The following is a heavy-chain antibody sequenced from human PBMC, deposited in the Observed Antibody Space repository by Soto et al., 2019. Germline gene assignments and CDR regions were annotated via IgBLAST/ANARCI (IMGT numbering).Heavy chain of an antibody. Sequence: GGSLRLSCAASGFTFSSYSMNWVRQAPGKGLEWVSYISSSSSTIYYADSVKGRFTISRDNAKNSLYLQMNSLRAEDTAVYYCARDAEDPDIVVVPAAIGDYWGQGTLVTVSS. CDR1: GFTFSSYS. CDR2: ISSSSSTI. V-gene: IGHV3-48*01. CDR3: ARDAEDPDIVVVPAAIGDY. J-gene: IGHJ4*02. D-gene: IGHD2-2*01.